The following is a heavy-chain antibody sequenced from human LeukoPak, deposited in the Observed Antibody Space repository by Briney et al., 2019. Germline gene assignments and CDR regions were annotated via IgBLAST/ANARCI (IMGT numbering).Heavy chain of an antibody. V-gene: IGHV1-3*01. D-gene: IGHD5-12*01. CDR3: ARVGVATNYYYYYGMDV. Sequence: ASVKVSCKASGYTFTSYAMHWVRQAPGRRLEWMGWINAGNGNTKYSQKFQGRVTITRDTSASTAYMELSSLRSEDTAVYYCARVGVATNYYYYYGMDVWGQGTTVTVSS. CDR2: INAGNGNT. J-gene: IGHJ6*02. CDR1: GYTFTSYA.